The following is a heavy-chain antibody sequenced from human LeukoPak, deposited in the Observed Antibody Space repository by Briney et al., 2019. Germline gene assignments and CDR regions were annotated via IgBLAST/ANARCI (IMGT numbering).Heavy chain of an antibody. V-gene: IGHV3-7*01. CDR1: GFTFSSYW. D-gene: IGHD1-14*01. Sequence: EGSLRLSCAASGFTFSSYWMSWVRQAPGKGLEWVANIKQDGSEKYYVDSVKGRFTISRGNAKDSLYLQMNSLRAEDTAVHFCARVRRAKRQNRYYFYYYMDVWGKGTTVTVSS. CDR2: IKQDGSEK. J-gene: IGHJ6*03. CDR3: ARVRRAKRQNRYYFYYYMDV.